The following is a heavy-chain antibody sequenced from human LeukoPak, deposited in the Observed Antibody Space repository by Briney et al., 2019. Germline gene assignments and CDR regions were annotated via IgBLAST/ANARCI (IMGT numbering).Heavy chain of an antibody. D-gene: IGHD5-18*01. CDR1: GFTFSGSA. J-gene: IGHJ4*02. CDR2: IRSKANSYAT. CDR3: TREVTRGYSYGYPNFDY. V-gene: IGHV3-73*01. Sequence: GGSLRLSCAASGFTFSGSAMHWVRQASGKGLEWVGRIRSKANSYATAYAASVKGRFTISRDDSKNTAYLQMNSLKTEDTAVYYCTREVTRGYSYGYPNFDYWGQGTLVTVSS.